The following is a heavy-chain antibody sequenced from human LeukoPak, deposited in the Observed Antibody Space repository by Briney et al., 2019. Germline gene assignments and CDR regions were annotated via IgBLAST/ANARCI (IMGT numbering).Heavy chain of an antibody. J-gene: IGHJ4*02. CDR1: GSSFTSYW. D-gene: IGHD3-16*01. CDR3: ARRWGMARYYFDY. V-gene: IGHV5-51*01. Sequence: GGSLQISCQGSGSSFTSYWSGGGRRLPGKGRGGMGIIYPGDSDTRYSPSFQGQVTISADKSISTAYLQWSSLKASDTAMYYCARRWGMARYYFDYWDQGTLVTVSS. CDR2: IYPGDSDT.